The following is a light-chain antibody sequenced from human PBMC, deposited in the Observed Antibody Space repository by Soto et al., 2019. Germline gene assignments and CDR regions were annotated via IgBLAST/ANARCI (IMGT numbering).Light chain of an antibody. Sequence: QSVLAQPRSVSGSPGQSVTISCTGTSSDVGAYNAVSWYQQNPGKAPKFMIYDVTKRPSGVPDRFSGSKSGNTASLTISGLQAEDKADYYCVSYAGNYIYVFGTGTKVTVL. CDR1: SSDVGAYNA. CDR2: DVT. CDR3: VSYAGNYIYV. V-gene: IGLV2-11*01. J-gene: IGLJ1*01.